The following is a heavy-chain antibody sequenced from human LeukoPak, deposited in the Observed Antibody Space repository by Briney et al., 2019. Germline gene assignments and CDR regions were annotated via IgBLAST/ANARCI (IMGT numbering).Heavy chain of an antibody. D-gene: IGHD3-22*01. CDR1: GFTFSTCA. J-gene: IGHJ4*02. CDR2: ITESGST. V-gene: IGHV3-23*01. CDR3: AKEARSGYYYFDY. Sequence: GGSLRLSCAASGFTFSTCAMSWVRQAPGKGLEWVSTITESGSTFYADSVKGRFTISRDNAKATLFLQMDTLRVADTAIYYCAKEARSGYYYFDYWGQEALVTVSS.